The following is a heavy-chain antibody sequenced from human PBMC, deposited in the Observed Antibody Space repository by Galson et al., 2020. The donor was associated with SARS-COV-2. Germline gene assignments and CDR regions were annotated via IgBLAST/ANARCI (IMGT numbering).Heavy chain of an antibody. D-gene: IGHD1-26*01. J-gene: IGHJ4*02. CDR2: VNHSGST. CDR1: GGYFSGYF. Sequence: SETLSLTCAVYGGYFSGYFWSWIRQPPGTGLEWIGEVNHSGSTNYNPSLKSRVTISVDPSTNQFSLKLSSVTAADTAGYYCARALDVTGRVNGWDYWGQGTLVTGSS. V-gene: IGHV4-34*01. CDR3: ARALDVTGRVNGWDY.